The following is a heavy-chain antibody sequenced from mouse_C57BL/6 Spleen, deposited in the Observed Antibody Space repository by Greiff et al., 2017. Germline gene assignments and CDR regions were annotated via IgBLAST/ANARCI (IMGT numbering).Heavy chain of an antibody. CDR1: GFSLTSYG. J-gene: IGHJ4*01. CDR3: ARGGGSSLYYYAMDY. V-gene: IGHV2-2*01. D-gene: IGHD1-1*01. Sequence: VQLQESGPGLVQPSQSLSITCTVSGFSLTSYGVHWVRQSPGKGLEWLGVIWSGGSTDYNAAFISRLSISKDNSKSQVFFKMNSLQADDTAIYYCARGGGSSLYYYAMDYWGQGTSVTVSS. CDR2: IWSGGST.